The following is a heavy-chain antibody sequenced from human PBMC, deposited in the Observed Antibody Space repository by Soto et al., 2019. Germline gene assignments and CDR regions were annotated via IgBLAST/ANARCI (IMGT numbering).Heavy chain of an antibody. CDR2: ISSSSNTI. CDR1: GFTFSRYT. J-gene: IGHJ5*02. D-gene: IGHD6-13*01. CDR3: VRGVITPAGPNWFDP. Sequence: VPLVESGGGLVQPGGSLRLSCTASGFTFSRYTMNWVRQAPGKGLEWISYISSSSNTIYYADSVKGRFSISRDNAENSLYLQMNSLRDEDTAVYFCVRGVITPAGPNWFDPWGQGTLVTVSS. V-gene: IGHV3-48*02.